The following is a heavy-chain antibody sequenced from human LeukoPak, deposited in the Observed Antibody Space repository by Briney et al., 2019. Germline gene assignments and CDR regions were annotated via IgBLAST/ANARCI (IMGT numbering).Heavy chain of an antibody. CDR1: GYSISSGYY. Sequence: PSETLSLTCTVSGYSISSGYYWGWIRQPPGKGLEWIGSIYHSGSTYYNSSLKSRVTISVDTSKNQFSLKLTSATAADTAVYYCARQVYYYDRSGYYYVDFFDFWGQGTLVTVSS. CDR3: ARQVYYYDRSGYYYVDFFDF. D-gene: IGHD3-22*01. J-gene: IGHJ4*02. CDR2: IYHSGST. V-gene: IGHV4-38-2*02.